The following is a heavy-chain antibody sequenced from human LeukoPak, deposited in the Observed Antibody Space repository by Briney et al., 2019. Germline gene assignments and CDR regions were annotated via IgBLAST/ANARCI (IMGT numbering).Heavy chain of an antibody. Sequence: GGSLRLSCAASGSTFNNYAMSWVRQAPGMGLEWLSYVSGSGGATYYAASVKGRFTISRDNSKNTVYLQMGSLRAEDTAVYYCAKNRGGTYKYYMDVWGNGTTVTVSS. D-gene: IGHD1-1*01. J-gene: IGHJ6*03. V-gene: IGHV3-23*01. CDR1: GSTFNNYA. CDR3: AKNRGGTYKYYMDV. CDR2: VSGSGGAT.